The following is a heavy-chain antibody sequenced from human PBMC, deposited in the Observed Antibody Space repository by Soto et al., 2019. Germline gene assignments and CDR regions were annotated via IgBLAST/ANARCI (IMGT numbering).Heavy chain of an antibody. J-gene: IGHJ4*02. Sequence: QVQLQESGPGLVKPSETLSLTCTVSGGSISNYYWTWIRQPAGKGLEWIGRFYTSGSTNYNPSLKSRVTMSLDTSKNQFSLNLKSVTAADTAVYYCAREIANYYASGSPYDYWGQGTLVSVSS. V-gene: IGHV4-4*07. CDR2: FYTSGST. D-gene: IGHD3-10*01. CDR1: GGSISNYY. CDR3: AREIANYYASGSPYDY.